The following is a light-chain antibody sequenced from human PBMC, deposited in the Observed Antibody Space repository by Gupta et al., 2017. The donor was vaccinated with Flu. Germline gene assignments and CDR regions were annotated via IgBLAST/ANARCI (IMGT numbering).Light chain of an antibody. CDR1: QSISSW. V-gene: IGKV1-5*03. CDR2: KAS. Sequence: GDRVTITCRASQSISSWLAWYQQKPGKAPKLLIYKASSLESGVPSRFSGSGSGTEFTLTISSLQPDDFATYYCQQYNSYPFTFGPGTKVDIK. CDR3: QQYNSYPFT. J-gene: IGKJ3*01.